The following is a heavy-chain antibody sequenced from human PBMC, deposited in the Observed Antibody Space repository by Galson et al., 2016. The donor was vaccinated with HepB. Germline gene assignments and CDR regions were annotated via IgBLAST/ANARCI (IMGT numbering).Heavy chain of an antibody. V-gene: IGHV3-49*03. CDR1: GFTFGDYA. CDR2: IRSKRYAGTT. CDR3: SRDIAPTSYDSSGYYSFDY. D-gene: IGHD3-22*01. Sequence: SLRLSCATSGFTFGDYAMGWFRQAPGKGLEWVGFIRSKRYAGTTEYAASVKGRFTISRDDSESSAYLQMNRLKTEDTAVYFCSRDIAPTSYDSSGYYSFDYWGQGALVTVSS. J-gene: IGHJ4*02.